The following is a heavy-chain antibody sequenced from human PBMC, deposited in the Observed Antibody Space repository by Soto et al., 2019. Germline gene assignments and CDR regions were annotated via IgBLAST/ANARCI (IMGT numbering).Heavy chain of an antibody. CDR2: IYYSGST. CDR1: GGSISSSRYY. V-gene: IGHV4-39*01. J-gene: IGHJ5*02. CDR3: AIRSSGWYAWFEP. D-gene: IGHD6-19*01. Sequence: XETLSLTCTVSGGSISSSRYYWGWIRQPPGKGLEWIGSIYYSGSTYYNQSLKSRVTISVDTSKNKFSLKLSSVTAADTAVYYCAIRSSGWYAWFEPWGQGTLVTVS.